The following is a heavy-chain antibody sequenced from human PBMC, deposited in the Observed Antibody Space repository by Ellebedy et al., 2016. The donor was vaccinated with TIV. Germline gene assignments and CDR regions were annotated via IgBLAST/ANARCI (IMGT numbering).Heavy chain of an antibody. D-gene: IGHD4-17*01. J-gene: IGHJ4*02. CDR1: GDSISSSSYF. CDR3: ARPLRSTVTTSIYFDY. V-gene: IGHV4-39*01. Sequence: SETLSLXXSVSGDSISSSSYFWGWIRQPPGKGLDWIGIIYYSGSTYYNPSLNSRVTISIDTFKNQFSLNLSSVTAADTAVYYCARPLRSTVTTSIYFDYWGQGTLVTVSS. CDR2: IYYSGST.